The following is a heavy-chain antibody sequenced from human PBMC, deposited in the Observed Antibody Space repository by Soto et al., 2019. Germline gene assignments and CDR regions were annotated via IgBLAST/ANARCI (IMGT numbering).Heavy chain of an antibody. V-gene: IGHV5-51*01. CDR1: GYSFSFYW. CDR3: ATAYVYDFENSNYYRDAFDI. CDR2: MYPDDSDI. Sequence: GESLKISCKASGYSFSFYWIGWVRQMPGKGLEWMAIMYPDDSDIRYSPSFEAHVTISADKSTSTAFLQWSSLKASDAAMYYCATAYVYDFENSNYYRDAFDIWGQGTLVTVSS. D-gene: IGHD3-22*01. J-gene: IGHJ3*02.